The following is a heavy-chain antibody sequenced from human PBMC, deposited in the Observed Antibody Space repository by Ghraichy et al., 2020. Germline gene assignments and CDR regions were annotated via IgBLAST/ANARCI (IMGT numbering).Heavy chain of an antibody. CDR3: AKDLVMNSGSYYFDY. Sequence: GSLRLSCAASGFTFSSYAMSWVRQAPGKGLEWVSGISGSGGSTYYADSVKGRFTISRDNSKNTLYLQMNSLRAEDTAVYYCAKDLVMNSGSYYFDYWGQGTLVTVSS. J-gene: IGHJ4*02. CDR2: ISGSGGST. CDR1: GFTFSSYA. V-gene: IGHV3-23*01. D-gene: IGHD1-26*01.